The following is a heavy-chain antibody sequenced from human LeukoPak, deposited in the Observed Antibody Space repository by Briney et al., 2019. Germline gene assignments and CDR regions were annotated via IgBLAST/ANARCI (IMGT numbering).Heavy chain of an antibody. CDR1: GFTFSSYG. CDR2: IRYDGSNK. CDR3: AKDGRYFDWLLGGYDAFDI. D-gene: IGHD3-9*01. Sequence: GGSLRLSCAASGFTFSSYGVRWVRQAPGKGLEWVAFIRYDGSNKYYADSVKGRFTISRDNSKNTLYLQMNSLRAEDTAVYYCAKDGRYFDWLLGGYDAFDIWGQGTMVTVSS. J-gene: IGHJ3*02. V-gene: IGHV3-30*02.